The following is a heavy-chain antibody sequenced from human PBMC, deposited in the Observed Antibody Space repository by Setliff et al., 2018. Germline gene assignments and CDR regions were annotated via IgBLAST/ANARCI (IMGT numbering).Heavy chain of an antibody. V-gene: IGHV3-48*01. D-gene: IGHD3-22*01. CDR1: GLTFSSHG. CDR3: ARLALTGYDSSGYYYALDYYYYMDV. J-gene: IGHJ6*03. Sequence: GESLTISCVASGLTFSSHGMTWVRLAPGKGLEWISYISTSSSTIYYADSVKGRFTISRDNANHTLYLQMNSLRADDTAVYYCARLALTGYDSSGYYYALDYYYYMDVWGKGTTVTV. CDR2: ISTSSSTI.